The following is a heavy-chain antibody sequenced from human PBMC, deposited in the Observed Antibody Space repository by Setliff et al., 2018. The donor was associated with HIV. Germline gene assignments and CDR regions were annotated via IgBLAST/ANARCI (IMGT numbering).Heavy chain of an antibody. D-gene: IGHD1-1*01. J-gene: IGHJ4*02. CDR2: ISQSGTT. Sequence: SETLSLTCAVSGYSITSGYSWSWIRQSPGKGLEWIGEISQSGTTHYNPSLKRRVTISEDTSKSQLSMKLTSVAAADTAIYYCARGKGGIDGPVEFDNWGQGTPVTVSS. CDR1: GYSITSGYS. CDR3: ARGKGGIDGPVEFDN. V-gene: IGHV4-38-2*01.